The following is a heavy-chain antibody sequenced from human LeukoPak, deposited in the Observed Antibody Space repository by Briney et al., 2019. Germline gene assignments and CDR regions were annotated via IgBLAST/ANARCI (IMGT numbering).Heavy chain of an antibody. J-gene: IGHJ5*02. V-gene: IGHV4-59*01. Sequence: SETLSLTCTVSGGSISSYYWSWIRQPPGKGLEWIGYIYYSGSTNYNPSLKSRVTISVDTSKNQFSLKLSSVTAADTAVYYCASYDILTGVDPWGQGTLVTVSS. CDR1: GGSISSYY. D-gene: IGHD3-9*01. CDR3: ASYDILTGVDP. CDR2: IYYSGST.